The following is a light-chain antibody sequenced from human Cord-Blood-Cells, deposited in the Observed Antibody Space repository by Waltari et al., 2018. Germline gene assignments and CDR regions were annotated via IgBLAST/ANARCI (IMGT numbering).Light chain of an antibody. CDR3: AAWDDSLSGPV. V-gene: IGLV1-47*01. CDR2: RNN. J-gene: IGLJ3*02. Sequence: QSVLTQPPSASGTPGQRGTISCSGSSSNIGSNYVYWYQQLPGTAPKLLLYRNNQRPSGVPDRFSGSKSGTSASLAITGLQAEDEADYYCAAWDDSLSGPVFGGGTKLTVL. CDR1: SSNIGSNY.